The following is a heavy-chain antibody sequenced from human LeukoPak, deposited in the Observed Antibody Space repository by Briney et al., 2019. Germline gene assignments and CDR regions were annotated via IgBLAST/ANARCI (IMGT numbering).Heavy chain of an antibody. V-gene: IGHV1-8*01. CDR3: ARRYAGGWTDH. CDR1: GYTFSSND. Sequence: ASVKVSCKASGYTFSSNDINCVRQATGQGLEWMGWMNPENGNTGYAEKFQGRVTLTRDTSINTAYMELSSLGSEDTAVYYCARRYAGGWTDHWGQGTLVTVSS. D-gene: IGHD6-19*01. J-gene: IGHJ4*02. CDR2: MNPENGNT.